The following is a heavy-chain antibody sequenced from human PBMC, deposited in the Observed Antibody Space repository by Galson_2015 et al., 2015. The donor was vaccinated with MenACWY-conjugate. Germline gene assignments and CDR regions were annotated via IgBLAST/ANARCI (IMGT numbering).Heavy chain of an antibody. CDR2: IWYDGSQI. J-gene: IGHJ4*02. V-gene: IGHV3-33*01. CDR3: ARDLNNCYLDY. Sequence: SLRLSCAASGFTFSNYGMHWVRQAPGKGLEWVAVIWYDGSQIYYADSVRGRFTISRDSSKNTLYLQMDRLRDEDTAVYYCARDLNNCYLDYWGQGTPVTVSS. CDR1: GFTFSNYG.